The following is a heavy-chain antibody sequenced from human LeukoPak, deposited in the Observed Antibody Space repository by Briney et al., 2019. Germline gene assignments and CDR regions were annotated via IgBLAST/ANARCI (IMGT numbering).Heavy chain of an antibody. V-gene: IGHV1-24*01. D-gene: IGHD2-2*01. CDR2: FDPEDGET. CDR3: ATGPMPAAYFDY. CDR1: GYTLTELS. Sequence: ASVKVSCKVSGYTLTELSMLWVRQAPGKGLEWMGGFDPEDGETIYAQKFQGRVTMTEDTSTDTAYMELSGLRSEDTAVYYCATGPMPAAYFDYWGQGTLVTVSS. J-gene: IGHJ4*02.